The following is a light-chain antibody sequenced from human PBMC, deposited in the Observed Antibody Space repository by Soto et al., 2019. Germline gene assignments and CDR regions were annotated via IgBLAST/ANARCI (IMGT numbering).Light chain of an antibody. CDR2: AAS. J-gene: IGKJ1*01. V-gene: IGKV1-27*01. Sequence: DIQMTQSPSSLSASVGDRVTITCRASQGISNYLAWYQQKPGKVPKLLIYAASTLQSGVPSRFSGSGSGTDFTLTISSLQPEDVATYYCQQYNSAPPRWTFGQGTKVEIK. CDR3: QQYNSAPPRWT. CDR1: QGISNY.